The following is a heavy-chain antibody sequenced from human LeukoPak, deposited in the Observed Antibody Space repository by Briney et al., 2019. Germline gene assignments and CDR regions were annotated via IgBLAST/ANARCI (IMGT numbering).Heavy chain of an antibody. CDR1: GFTFSSYA. D-gene: IGHD2-8*01. Sequence: PGGSLRLSCAASGFTFSSYAVSWVRQAPGKGLEWVSSISGSGGSTYSADSVKGRFTTSRDNSKNTLYLQMNSLRAEDTALYYCAKDRSCTNDICRGDFDYWGQGTLVTVSS. V-gene: IGHV3-23*01. CDR3: AKDRSCTNDICRGDFDY. J-gene: IGHJ4*02. CDR2: ISGSGGST.